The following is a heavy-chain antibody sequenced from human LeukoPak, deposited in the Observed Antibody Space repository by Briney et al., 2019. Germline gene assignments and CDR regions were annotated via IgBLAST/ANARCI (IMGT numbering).Heavy chain of an antibody. V-gene: IGHV4-4*09. J-gene: IGHJ4*02. Sequence: SETLSLTCTVSGGSISSYYWSWIRQPPGKGLEWIGYIYTSGSTNYNPSLKSRVTISVDTSKNQFSLKLSSVTAGDTAVYYCARATVVVHYFDYWGQGTLVTVSS. D-gene: IGHD4-23*01. CDR2: IYTSGST. CDR3: ARATVVVHYFDY. CDR1: GGSISSYY.